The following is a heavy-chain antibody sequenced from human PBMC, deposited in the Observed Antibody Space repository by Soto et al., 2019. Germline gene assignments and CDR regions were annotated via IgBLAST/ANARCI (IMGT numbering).Heavy chain of an antibody. Sequence: GASVEVSCKXSGYTFTSYGISWVRQAPGQGLEWMGWISAYNGNTNYAQKLQGRVTMTTDTSTSTAYMELRSLRSDDTAVYYCARAGYYDFWSGYYNFDYWGQGTLVTVSS. V-gene: IGHV1-18*04. D-gene: IGHD3-3*01. CDR1: GYTFTSYG. CDR3: ARAGYYDFWSGYYNFDY. J-gene: IGHJ4*02. CDR2: ISAYNGNT.